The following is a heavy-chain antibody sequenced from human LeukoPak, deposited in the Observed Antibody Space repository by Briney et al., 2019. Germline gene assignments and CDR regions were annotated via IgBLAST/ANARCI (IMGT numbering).Heavy chain of an antibody. V-gene: IGHV3-48*03. CDR3: ARGDSSGYYYYYFAMDV. D-gene: IGHD3-22*01. CDR2: ISSSGSTL. Sequence: GGSLRLSCAASGFTFSNYEMNWVRQAPGKGLEWVSYISSSGSTLYYADSVKGRFTISRDNAKNSLYLQMNSLRAEDTAVYYCARGDSSGYYYYYFAMDVWGQGTTVTVSS. J-gene: IGHJ6*02. CDR1: GFTFSNYE.